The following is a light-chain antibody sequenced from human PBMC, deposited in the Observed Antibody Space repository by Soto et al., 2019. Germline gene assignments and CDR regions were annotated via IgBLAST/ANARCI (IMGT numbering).Light chain of an antibody. V-gene: IGKV3-11*01. CDR1: QSVSSY. J-gene: IGKJ4*01. CDR3: QQRSNWLQLT. CDR2: DAS. Sequence: EIVLTQSPATLSLSPGERATLPCRASQSVSSYLAWYQQKPGQAPRLLIYDASNRATGIPARFSGSGSGTDFTLTISSLEPEDFAVYYCQQRSNWLQLTFGGGTKVEIK.